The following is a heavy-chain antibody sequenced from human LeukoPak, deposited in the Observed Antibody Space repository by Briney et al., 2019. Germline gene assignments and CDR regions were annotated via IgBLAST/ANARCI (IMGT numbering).Heavy chain of an antibody. Sequence: ASVKVSCKTSGYIFTNYAIHWVRQAPGQRLECMGWINVDDGNTKSSQTFQGRVTITRDTSASTAYMELTSLRSEDTAVYYCARERLGGYHFDYWGQGTLVTVSS. D-gene: IGHD2-2*01. CDR3: ARERLGGYHFDY. CDR2: INVDDGNT. CDR1: GYIFTNYA. J-gene: IGHJ4*02. V-gene: IGHV1-3*01.